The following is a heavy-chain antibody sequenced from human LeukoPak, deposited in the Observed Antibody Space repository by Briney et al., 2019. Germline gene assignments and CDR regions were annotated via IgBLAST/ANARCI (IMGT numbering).Heavy chain of an antibody. CDR3: ARGPGYSYGRDYGMDV. J-gene: IGHJ6*02. Sequence: ASVKVSCKASGYTFTSYDINWVRQATGQGLEWMGWMNPNSGSTGYAQKFQGRVTMTRNTSISTAYMELSSLRSEDTAVYYCARGPGYSYGRDYGMDVWGQGTTVTVSS. CDR2: MNPNSGST. D-gene: IGHD5-18*01. CDR1: GYTFTSYD. V-gene: IGHV1-8*01.